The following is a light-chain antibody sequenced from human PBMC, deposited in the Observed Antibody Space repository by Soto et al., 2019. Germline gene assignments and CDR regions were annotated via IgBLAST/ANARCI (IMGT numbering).Light chain of an antibody. V-gene: IGKV3-11*01. J-gene: IGKJ5*01. Sequence: EIVLTQSPATLSLSPGERATLSCRASQSVSSYLAWYQQKPDQAPRLLIYDATNRATGIPARFSGSGSGTDFTLNISSLEPEEFAVYYCEQRSNWPPTFGQGTRLESK. CDR1: QSVSSY. CDR2: DAT. CDR3: EQRSNWPPT.